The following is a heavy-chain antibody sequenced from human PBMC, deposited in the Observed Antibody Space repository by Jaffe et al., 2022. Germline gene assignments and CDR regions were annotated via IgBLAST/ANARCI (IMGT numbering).Heavy chain of an antibody. CDR1: NYSIINNYY. CDR2: IFHTGTT. V-gene: IGHV4-38-2*02. Sequence: QVQLQESGPGLVKPSETLSLTCNVSNYSIINNYYWDWIRQPPGKGLEWIGSIFHTGTTYYNPSLKSRVTISLDKSKNQFSLKVTSVTAADTAVYYCARRLMVGTEPFDYWGQGTLVTVSS. CDR3: ARRLMVGTEPFDY. J-gene: IGHJ4*02. D-gene: IGHD2-8*02.